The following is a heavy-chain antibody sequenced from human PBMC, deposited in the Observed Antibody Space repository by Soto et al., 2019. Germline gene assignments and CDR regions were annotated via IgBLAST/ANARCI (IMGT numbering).Heavy chain of an antibody. CDR1: GGSISTINW. Sequence: LSLTCAVSGGSISTINWWTWVRQPPGKGLDWIGEIYQTGSTSYNPSLESRVTISIDKSKNQFSLKLRSVTAADTAVYYCARVSSSSAFGMDVWGQGTTVTVSS. D-gene: IGHD6-6*01. J-gene: IGHJ6*02. CDR2: IYQTGST. V-gene: IGHV4-4*02. CDR3: ARVSSSSAFGMDV.